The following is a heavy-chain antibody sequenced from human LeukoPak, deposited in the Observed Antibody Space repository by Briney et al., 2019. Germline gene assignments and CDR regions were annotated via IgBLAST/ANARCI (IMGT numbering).Heavy chain of an antibody. D-gene: IGHD3-22*01. Sequence: ASVKVSCKASGYSFTGYFIHWVRQAPGQGLEWMGCIDPNSGDTKYAQNFQGRVSMPRDTSTRTAYMELSRLRSDDTAVYFCARSGSTGYSLDYWGQGTLVTVSS. CDR2: IDPNSGDT. CDR1: GYSFTGYF. J-gene: IGHJ4*02. CDR3: ARSGSTGYSLDY. V-gene: IGHV1-2*02.